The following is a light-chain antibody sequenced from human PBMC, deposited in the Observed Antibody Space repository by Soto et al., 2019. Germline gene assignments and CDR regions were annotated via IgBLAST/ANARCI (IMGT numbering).Light chain of an antibody. J-gene: IGKJ1*01. CDR1: HSVTSD. CDR3: QQYYNWPRT. CDR2: GAS. Sequence: EIVMTQSPATLSVSPGERATLSCRASHSVTSDLAWYQQKPGQAPRLLIYGASTRATGIPARFSGSGSGTEFTLTISSLQSEDSAVYYCQQYYNWPRTFGQGTKVDIK. V-gene: IGKV3-15*01.